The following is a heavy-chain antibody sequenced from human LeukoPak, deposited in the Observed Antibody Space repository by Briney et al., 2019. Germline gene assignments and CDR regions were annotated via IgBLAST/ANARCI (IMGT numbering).Heavy chain of an antibody. Sequence: SETLSLTCAVYGGSFSGYYWSWIRQPPGKGLEWIGEINHSGSTNYNPSLKSRVTISVDTSKNQFSLKLSSVTAADTAVYHAADAIRYFDPFDYWGQGTLVTVSS. D-gene: IGHD3-9*01. CDR2: INHSGST. V-gene: IGHV4-34*01. CDR1: GGSFSGYY. J-gene: IGHJ4*02. CDR3: ADAIRYFDPFDY.